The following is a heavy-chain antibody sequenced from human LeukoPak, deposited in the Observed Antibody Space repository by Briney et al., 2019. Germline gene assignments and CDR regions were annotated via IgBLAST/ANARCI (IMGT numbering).Heavy chain of an antibody. CDR1: GYTFTSYY. CDR2: INPSGGST. V-gene: IGHV1-46*01. Sequence: ASVKVSCKASGYTFTSYYMHWVRQAPGQGLEWMGIINPSGGSTSYAQKFQGRVTMTRDTSTSTVYMGLSSLRSEDTAVYYCAREVAAAGFAEYFQHWGQGTLVTVSS. CDR3: AREVAAAGFAEYFQH. D-gene: IGHD6-13*01. J-gene: IGHJ1*01.